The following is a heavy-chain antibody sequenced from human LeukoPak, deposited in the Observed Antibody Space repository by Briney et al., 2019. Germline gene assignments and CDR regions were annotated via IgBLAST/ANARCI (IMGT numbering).Heavy chain of an antibody. CDR2: IYTSGST. D-gene: IGHD3-16*01. Sequence: PSQTLSLTCTVSGGSISSGSYYWSWIRQPAGKGLEWMGRIYTSGSTNYNPSLKSRVTISVDTSKNQFSLKLSSVTAADTAVYYCARSPVWWFDPGAREPWSPSSQ. CDR3: ARSPVWWFDP. CDR1: GGSISSGSYY. V-gene: IGHV4-61*02. J-gene: IGHJ5*02.